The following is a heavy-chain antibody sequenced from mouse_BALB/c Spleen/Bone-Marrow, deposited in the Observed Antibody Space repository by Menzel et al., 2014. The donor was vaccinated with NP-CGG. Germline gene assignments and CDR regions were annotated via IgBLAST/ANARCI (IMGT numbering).Heavy chain of an antibody. V-gene: IGHV1S81*02. Sequence: VQLQQSGAELVKPGASVKLSCKASGYTFTSYYMYWVKQRPGQGLEWIGGINPSNGGTNFNEKFKSKATLTVDKSSSTAYMQLSSLTSEDSAVYYCTRGTARAMMDYWGQGTSVTVSS. CDR3: TRGTARAMMDY. D-gene: IGHD3-2*01. CDR1: GYTFTSYY. CDR2: INPSNGGT. J-gene: IGHJ4*01.